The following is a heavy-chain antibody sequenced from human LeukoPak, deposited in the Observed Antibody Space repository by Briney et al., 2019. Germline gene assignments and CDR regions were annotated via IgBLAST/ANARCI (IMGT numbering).Heavy chain of an antibody. CDR3: ARVKYYDFWGGYYYYYYGMDV. CDR1: GGSISSYF. CDR2: IYYSGST. J-gene: IGHJ6*02. D-gene: IGHD3-3*01. V-gene: IGHV4-59*01. Sequence: PSETLSLTCTVSGGSISSYFWSWIRQPPGKGLEWIGYIYYSGSTNYNPSLKSRVTISVDTSKNQFSLKLSSVTAADTAVYYCARVKYYDFWGGYYYYYYGMDVWGQGTAVTVSS.